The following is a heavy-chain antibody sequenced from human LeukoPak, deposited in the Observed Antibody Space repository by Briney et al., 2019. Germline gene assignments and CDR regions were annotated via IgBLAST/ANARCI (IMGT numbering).Heavy chain of an antibody. Sequence: ASVKVSCKASGYTFTSYGISWVRQAPGLGLEWMGWISAYNGNTNYAQKLQGRVTMTTDTSTSTAYMELRSLRSDDTAVYYCARDSSGWSGGFAVDFDYWGQGTLVTVSS. CDR2: ISAYNGNT. V-gene: IGHV1-18*01. D-gene: IGHD6-19*01. CDR3: ARDSSGWSGGFAVDFDY. CDR1: GYTFTSYG. J-gene: IGHJ4*02.